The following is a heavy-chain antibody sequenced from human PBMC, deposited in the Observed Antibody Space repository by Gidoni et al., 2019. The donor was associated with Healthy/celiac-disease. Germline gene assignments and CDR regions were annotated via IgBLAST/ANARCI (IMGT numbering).Heavy chain of an antibody. J-gene: IGHJ4*02. Sequence: QLQLQESGPGLVKPSETLFTTRTVPGGSISSSSYYGGGIRQPPGKGLEWIGSIYYSGRTYYNPSLKSRVTISIDTSKNQFSLKLSSVTAADTAVYYCARPGTIFGVVIIDYWGQGTLVTVSS. CDR2: IYYSGRT. V-gene: IGHV4-39*01. CDR3: ARPGTIFGVVIIDY. D-gene: IGHD3-3*01. CDR1: GGSISSSSYY.